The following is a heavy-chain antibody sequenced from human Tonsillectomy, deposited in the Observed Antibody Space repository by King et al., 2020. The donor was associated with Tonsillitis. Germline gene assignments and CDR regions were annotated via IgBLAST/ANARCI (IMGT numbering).Heavy chain of an antibody. CDR3: ARDSNRYSSYYGMDV. Sequence: VQLVESGGGVVQPGRSLRLSCAASGFTFSSYGMHWVRQAPGKGLEWVAVIWYDGSEKYYADSVKGRFTISRDNSENTLYLQMNSLRAEDTAVYYCARDSNRYSSYYGMDVWGRGTTVTVSS. CDR2: IWYDGSEK. CDR1: GFTFSSYG. J-gene: IGHJ6*02. D-gene: IGHD2-21*01. V-gene: IGHV3-33*01.